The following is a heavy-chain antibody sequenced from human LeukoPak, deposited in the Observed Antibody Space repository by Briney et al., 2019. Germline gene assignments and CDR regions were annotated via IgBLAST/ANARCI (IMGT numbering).Heavy chain of an antibody. V-gene: IGHV1-69*05. CDR1: GGTFSSHA. Sequence: SVKVSCKASGGTFSSHAISWVRQAPGQGLEWMGRIIPIFGTANYAQKFQGRVTITTDESTSTAYMELSSLRSEDTAVYYCASTGVPAAYYMDVWGKGTTVTVSS. J-gene: IGHJ6*03. D-gene: IGHD1-14*01. CDR3: ASTGVPAAYYMDV. CDR2: IIPIFGTA.